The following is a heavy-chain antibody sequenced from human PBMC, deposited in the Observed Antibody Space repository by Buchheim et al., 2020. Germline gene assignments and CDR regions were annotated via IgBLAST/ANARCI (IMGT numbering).Heavy chain of an antibody. Sequence: QVQLQESGPGLVKPSETLSLTCTVSGGFINTYYWSWIRQPPGKGLEWLGYIYYSASANYNPSLRSRITISVDTSKNQISLKLNSVTAADTAVYYCARAGYREWFDPWGPGTL. D-gene: IGHD2-15*01. CDR3: ARAGYREWFDP. CDR1: GGFINTYY. V-gene: IGHV4-59*01. J-gene: IGHJ5*02. CDR2: IYYSASA.